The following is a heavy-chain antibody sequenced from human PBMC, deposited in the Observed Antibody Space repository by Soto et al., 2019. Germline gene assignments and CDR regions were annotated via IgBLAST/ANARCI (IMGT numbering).Heavy chain of an antibody. CDR1: GYTFTSYA. J-gene: IGHJ4*02. Sequence: GASVKVSCKASGYTFTSYAMHWVRQAPGQGLEWMGIINPSGGSTSYAQKFQGRVTITRDKSTSTVYMELSSLRFEDTAVYYCARELDGYQGYWGQGTLVTVSS. V-gene: IGHV1-46*01. CDR3: ARELDGYQGY. CDR2: INPSGGST. D-gene: IGHD2-2*01.